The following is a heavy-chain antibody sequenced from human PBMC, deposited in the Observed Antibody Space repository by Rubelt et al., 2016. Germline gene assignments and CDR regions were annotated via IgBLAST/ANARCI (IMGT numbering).Heavy chain of an antibody. CDR2: IKQDGSEK. CDR3: ARSTDPTRGHPRGYYYGMDV. D-gene: IGHD3-10*01. V-gene: IGHV3-7*03. J-gene: IGHJ6*02. Sequence: ANIKQDGSEKYYVDSVKGRFTISRDNAKNSLYLQMNSLRAEDTAMYYCARSTDPTRGHPRGYYYGMDVWGQGTTVTVSS.